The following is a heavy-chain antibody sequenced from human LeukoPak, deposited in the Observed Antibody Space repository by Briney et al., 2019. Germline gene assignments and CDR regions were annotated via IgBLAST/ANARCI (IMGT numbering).Heavy chain of an antibody. J-gene: IGHJ4*02. CDR3: ARDYYDSSGYYHSFFDY. V-gene: IGHV1-46*01. CDR2: INPSGGST. Sequence: GASVKVSCKASGYTFTSYYMHWVRQAPGQGLEWMGIINPSGGSTSYAQKFQGRVTMTRDMSTSTVYMELSSLRSEDTAVYYCARDYYDSSGYYHSFFDYWGQGTLVTVSS. D-gene: IGHD3-22*01. CDR1: GYTFTSYY.